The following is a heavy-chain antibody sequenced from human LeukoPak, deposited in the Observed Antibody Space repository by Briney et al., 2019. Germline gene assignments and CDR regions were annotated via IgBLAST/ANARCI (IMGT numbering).Heavy chain of an antibody. Sequence: ARSLRLSCPASGFSVSGNYMSWVRQAPGEGLEWVSAIYSGGATYSTDAVKGRFTMSRHTSKNTLDLQMNSLRVEDTAVYYCARWKMEGIVVDVFDIWGQGTRVTVSS. CDR2: IYSGGAT. V-gene: IGHV3-53*04. J-gene: IGHJ3*02. CDR1: GFSVSGNY. CDR3: ARWKMEGIVVDVFDI. D-gene: IGHD3-22*01.